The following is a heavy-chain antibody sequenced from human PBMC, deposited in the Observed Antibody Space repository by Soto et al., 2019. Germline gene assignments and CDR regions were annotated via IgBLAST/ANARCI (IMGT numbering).Heavy chain of an antibody. Sequence: ASVKVSCKASVYTFTSYYMHWVRHAPGQGLEWMGIINPSGGSTSYAQKFQGRVTMTRDTSTSTVYMELSSLRSEDTAVYYSARGTMIVVDHFDYWGQGTLVPVYS. J-gene: IGHJ4*02. CDR1: VYTFTSYY. V-gene: IGHV1-46*01. CDR3: ARGTMIVVDHFDY. CDR2: INPSGGST. D-gene: IGHD3-22*01.